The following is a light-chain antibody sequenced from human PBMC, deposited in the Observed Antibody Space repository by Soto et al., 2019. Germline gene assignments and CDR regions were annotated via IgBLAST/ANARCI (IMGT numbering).Light chain of an antibody. CDR2: ASS. J-gene: IGKJ1*01. V-gene: IGKV3-15*01. CDR1: QNIRSH. Sequence: EIVMTQSPATLSVSPGESATLSCRASQNIRSHLAWYQLRPGQAPRLLIYASSTRATGIPARFSGSGAGTEFTLTISSLQFEDFPLYFCQQYNVWPGWTFGQGNKV. CDR3: QQYNVWPGWT.